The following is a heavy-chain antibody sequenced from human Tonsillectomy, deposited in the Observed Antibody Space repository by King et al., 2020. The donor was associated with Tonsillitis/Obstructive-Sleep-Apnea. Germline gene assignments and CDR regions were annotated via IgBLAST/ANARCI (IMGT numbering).Heavy chain of an antibody. D-gene: IGHD2-2*01. J-gene: IGHJ3*02. CDR2: INHSVSS. Sequence: VQLQQWGAGLLKPSETLSLTCAVYGGSFSVYYWSWIRQPPGKGLEWIGEINHSVSSNYNPSLKSRVTISVDTSKNQFSLKLSSVTAADTAVYYCAREEIGIVVVPAARSPAFDIWGQGTMVTVSS. V-gene: IGHV4-34*01. CDR1: GGSFSVYY. CDR3: AREEIGIVVVPAARSPAFDI.